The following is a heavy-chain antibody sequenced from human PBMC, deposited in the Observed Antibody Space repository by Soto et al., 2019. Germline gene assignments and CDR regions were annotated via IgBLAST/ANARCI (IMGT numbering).Heavy chain of an antibody. J-gene: IGHJ4*02. V-gene: IGHV1-3*01. CDR1: GFTFTNYW. CDR3: ARNILGGTTDY. Sequence: ASVKVSCKASGFTFTNYWMHWVLQAPGQGLEWMGWINAGKGDTKYPQRFQGRVTITRDTSASTAYMELSSLRSEDTAVYYCARNILGGTTDYWGPGTLVTVSS. D-gene: IGHD1-7*01. CDR2: INAGKGDT.